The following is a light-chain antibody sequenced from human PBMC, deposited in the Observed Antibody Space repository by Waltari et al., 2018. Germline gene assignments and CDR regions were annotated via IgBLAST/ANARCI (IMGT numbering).Light chain of an antibody. J-gene: IGKJ2*01. CDR1: QSISSIY. CDR2: GSS. CDR3: QRYGDSPKYT. V-gene: IGKV3-20*01. Sequence: ETVLTQSPATLSLSPGDRATFSCRASQSISSIYLAWYQQKPGQAPRLLIYGSSSRATGIPDRFSGSGSGTDFTLTISRLEPEDFAVYYCQRYGDSPKYTFGQGTKLEIK.